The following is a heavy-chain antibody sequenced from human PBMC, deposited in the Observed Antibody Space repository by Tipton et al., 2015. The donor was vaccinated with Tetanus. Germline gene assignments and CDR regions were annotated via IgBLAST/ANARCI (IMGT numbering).Heavy chain of an antibody. CDR1: GFSFSSNG. D-gene: IGHD2-21*02. CDR3: VRDSGAYCGGDCYTGLDY. Sequence: PLRLSCAASGFSFSSNGMHWARQAPGKGLEWVAVIWYDGVNKKYADSVKGRFTISRDNSKNTLYLQMNSLRAEDTAVYYCVRDSGAYCGGDCYTGLDYWGQGTLVTVSS. J-gene: IGHJ4*02. CDR2: IWYDGVNK. V-gene: IGHV3-33*01.